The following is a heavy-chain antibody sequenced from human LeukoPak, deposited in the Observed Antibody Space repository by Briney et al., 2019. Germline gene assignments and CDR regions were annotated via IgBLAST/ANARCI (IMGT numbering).Heavy chain of an antibody. CDR1: GGSISSYY. CDR3: ARSDPWTTEEYYFDY. D-gene: IGHD1-1*01. J-gene: IGHJ4*02. Sequence: SETLSLTCTVSGGSISSYYWSWIRQPPGKGLEWIGYIYYSGSTNYNPSLKSRVTISVDTSKNQFSLKLSSVTAADTAVYYCARSDPWTTEEYYFDYWGQGTLVTVSS. CDR2: IYYSGST. V-gene: IGHV4-59*01.